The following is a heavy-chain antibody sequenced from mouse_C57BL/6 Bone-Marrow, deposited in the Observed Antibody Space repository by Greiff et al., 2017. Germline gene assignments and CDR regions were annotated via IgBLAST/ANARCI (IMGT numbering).Heavy chain of an antibody. V-gene: IGHV1-72*01. CDR1: GYTFTSYW. D-gene: IGHD1-1*01. CDR3: ARENLYYYGSSHFAY. Sequence: QVQLQQPGAELVKPGASVTLSCKASGYTFTSYWMHWVKQRPGRGLEWIGRIDPNSGGTKYNEKFKSKATLTVDKPSSTAYMQLSSLTSEDSAVYYCARENLYYYGSSHFAYWGQGTLVTVSA. J-gene: IGHJ3*01. CDR2: IDPNSGGT.